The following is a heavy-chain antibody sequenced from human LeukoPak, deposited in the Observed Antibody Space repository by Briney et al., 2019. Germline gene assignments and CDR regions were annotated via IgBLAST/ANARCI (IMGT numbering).Heavy chain of an antibody. CDR3: AISQRTETLFDY. J-gene: IGHJ4*02. D-gene: IGHD1-1*01. CDR2: INPNSGGT. CDR1: GYTFTGYY. Sequence: ASVKVSCKASGYTFTGYYMHWVRQAPGQGLEWMGWINPNSGGTNYARKFQGRVTMTRDTSISTAYMELSRLRSDDTAVYYCAISQRTETLFDYWGQGTLVTVSS. V-gene: IGHV1-2*02.